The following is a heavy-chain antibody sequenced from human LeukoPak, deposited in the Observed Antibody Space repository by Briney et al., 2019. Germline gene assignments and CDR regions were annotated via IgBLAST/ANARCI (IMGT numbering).Heavy chain of an antibody. CDR2: IYYSGST. CDR1: GGSISSYY. Sequence: SETLSLTCTVSGGSISSYYWSWIRQPPGKGLEWIGYIYYSGSTNYNPSLKSRVTISVDTSKNQFSLKLSSVTAADTAVYYCASDKGYHDYGDLIFDYWGQGTLVTVSS. J-gene: IGHJ4*02. CDR3: ASDKGYHDYGDLIFDY. D-gene: IGHD4-17*01. V-gene: IGHV4-59*01.